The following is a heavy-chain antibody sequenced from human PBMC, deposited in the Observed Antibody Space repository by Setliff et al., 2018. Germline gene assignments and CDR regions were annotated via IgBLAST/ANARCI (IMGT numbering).Heavy chain of an antibody. CDR3: ARTRGLDV. CDR1: GGTFSSYA. V-gene: IGHV1-69*10. J-gene: IGHJ6*02. CDR2: ITPNTGMT. Sequence: SVKVSCKASGGTFSSYAISWVRQAPGQGLEWMGLITPNTGMTNYAQKFQGRVTITADKSTSTAYMELSSLRSEDTAVYYCARTRGLDVWGQGTTVTVSS.